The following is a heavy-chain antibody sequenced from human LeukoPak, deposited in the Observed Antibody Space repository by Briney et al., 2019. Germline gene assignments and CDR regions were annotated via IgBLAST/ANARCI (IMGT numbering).Heavy chain of an antibody. Sequence: PSETLSLTCTVSGGSITSSNYFWGWIRQSPGKGLEWIGSIYYSGSTYYNPSRKSRVTISVEQSKIQFSLKLSSVTAADSAVYYCARDSCSSTSCRRKFDNWGQGTLVTVSS. CDR2: IYYSGST. D-gene: IGHD2-2*01. J-gene: IGHJ4*02. CDR1: GGSITSSNYF. V-gene: IGHV4-39*07. CDR3: ARDSCSSTSCRRKFDN.